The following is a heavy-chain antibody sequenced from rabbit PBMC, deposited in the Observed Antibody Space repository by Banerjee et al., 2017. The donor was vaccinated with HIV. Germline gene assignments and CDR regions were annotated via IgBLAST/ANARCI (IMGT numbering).Heavy chain of an antibody. CDR2: IYSGTSGHT. CDR1: GFSFSSSYD. V-gene: IGHV1S40*01. J-gene: IGHJ4*01. CDR3: ARDAGIRSGYAFDL. D-gene: IGHD4-2*01. Sequence: QSLEESGGDLVKPGASLTLTCTASGFSFSSSYDMSWVRQAPGKGLEWIACIYSGTSGHTFYASWAKGRFTISKTSSTTVTLQMTRLTAADTATYFCARDAGIRSGYAFDLWGPGTLVTVS.